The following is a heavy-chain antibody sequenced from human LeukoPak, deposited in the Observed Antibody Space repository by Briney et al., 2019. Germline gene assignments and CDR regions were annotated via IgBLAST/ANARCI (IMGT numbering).Heavy chain of an antibody. Sequence: SQTLSLTCTVSGGSISSGGYYWSWIRQHPGKGLGWIGYIYYSGSTYYDPSLKSRVTISVNTSKNQFSLKLSSVTAADTAVYYCARDGAYYYDSSKLMGAGNNWFDPWGQGTLVTVSS. CDR1: GGSISSGGYY. CDR2: IYYSGST. J-gene: IGHJ5*02. CDR3: ARDGAYYYDSSKLMGAGNNWFDP. V-gene: IGHV4-31*03. D-gene: IGHD3-22*01.